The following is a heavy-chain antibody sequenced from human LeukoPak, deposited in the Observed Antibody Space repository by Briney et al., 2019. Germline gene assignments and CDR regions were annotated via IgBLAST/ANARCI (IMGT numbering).Heavy chain of an antibody. CDR3: ALLAVASDFDY. J-gene: IGHJ4*02. CDR2: IGSSGAIR. CDR1: GFPFSVYE. Sequence: GGSLRLSCAVSGFPFSVYEMNWVRQAPGKGLEWVSNIGSSGAIRHYADSVRGRFSISRDNAENSLFLQMNSLRVEDTGIYYCALLAVASDFDYWGQGALVTVSS. D-gene: IGHD6-19*01. V-gene: IGHV3-48*03.